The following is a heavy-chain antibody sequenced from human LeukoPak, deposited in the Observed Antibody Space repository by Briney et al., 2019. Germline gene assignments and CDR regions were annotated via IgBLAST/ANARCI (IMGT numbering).Heavy chain of an antibody. V-gene: IGHV3-7*01. Sequence: GGSLGLSCTFSGLTFRSYWMNWVRQAPGKGLEWVANINPGGNEIRSVDSVKGRSIISRDNAKNSLDLQMSSLRVEDTAVYYCMCWGTDNHWGQGILVTVSS. CDR2: INPGGNEI. CDR1: GLTFRSYW. D-gene: IGHD7-27*01. J-gene: IGHJ4*02. CDR3: MCWGTDNH.